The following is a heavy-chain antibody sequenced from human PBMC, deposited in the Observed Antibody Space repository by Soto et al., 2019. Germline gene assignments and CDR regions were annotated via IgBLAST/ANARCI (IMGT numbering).Heavy chain of an antibody. D-gene: IGHD2-15*01. CDR2: ISSSGTGI. CDR3: ARAYSDAFDI. J-gene: IGHJ3*02. Sequence: GGSLRLSCAASGFTFSDYYMTWIRQAPGKGLEWVPYISSSGTGIYYPDSVKGRFTISRDNAKNSLYLQMSSLRAEDTAVYYCARAYSDAFDIWGQGTMVTVSS. V-gene: IGHV3-11*01. CDR1: GFTFSDYY.